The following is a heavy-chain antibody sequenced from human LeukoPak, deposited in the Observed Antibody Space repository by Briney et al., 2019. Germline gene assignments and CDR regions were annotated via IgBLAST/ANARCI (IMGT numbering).Heavy chain of an antibody. J-gene: IGHJ3*02. Sequence: GGSLRLSCAASGFNFSSYSMDWVRQAPGKGLQWVSSISSSSNYIYYADSVKGRFTISRDNAKNSLYLQMNSLRVEDTAVYYCARRIVLMAGGAFDIWGQGTMVTVSS. CDR2: ISSSSNYI. D-gene: IGHD2-8*01. CDR3: ARRIVLMAGGAFDI. V-gene: IGHV3-21*01. CDR1: GFNFSSYS.